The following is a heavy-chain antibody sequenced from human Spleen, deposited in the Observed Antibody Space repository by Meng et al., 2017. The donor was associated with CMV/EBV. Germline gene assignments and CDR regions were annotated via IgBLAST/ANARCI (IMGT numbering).Heavy chain of an antibody. CDR3: AKPPRVSKKYFDN. CDR2: ISGSDGGT. Sequence: GGSLRLSCAASGFPFNSYALSWVRQAPGKGLEWVSTISGSDGGTYYADSVKGRFTISRDNSKNTLYLQMNSLRAEDTAIYYCAKPPRVSKKYFDNWGQGTLVTVSS. V-gene: IGHV3-23*01. J-gene: IGHJ4*02. D-gene: IGHD5-24*01. CDR1: GFPFNSYA.